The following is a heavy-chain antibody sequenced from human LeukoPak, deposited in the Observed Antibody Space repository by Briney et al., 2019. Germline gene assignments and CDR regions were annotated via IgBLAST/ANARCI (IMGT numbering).Heavy chain of an antibody. D-gene: IGHD3-3*01. CDR3: ARRGRYDFWSGSKTNFDY. V-gene: IGHV4-34*01. CDR2: INHSGST. Sequence: ASEXLXXXXXVXXXXXSGYXWSWIXQPPGKGLEWIGEINHSGSTNYNPSLKSRVTISVDTSKNQFSLKLSSVTAADTAVYYCARRGRYDFWSGSKTNFDYWGQGTLVTVSS. J-gene: IGHJ4*02. CDR1: XXXXSGYX.